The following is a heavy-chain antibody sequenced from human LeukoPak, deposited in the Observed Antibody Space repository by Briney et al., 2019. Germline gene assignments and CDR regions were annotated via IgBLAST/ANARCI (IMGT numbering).Heavy chain of an antibody. J-gene: IGHJ6*03. CDR2: IYTSGST. V-gene: IGHV4-4*07. D-gene: IGHD3-16*02. CDR3: ARHSDPYDYVWGSYRDYYYMDV. Sequence: SETLSLTCTVSGGSISSYYWSWIRQPAGKGLEWIGRIYTSGSTNYNPSLKSRVTMSVDTSKNQFSLKLNSVNAADTAVYYCARHSDPYDYVWGSYRDYYYMDVWGKGTTVTISS. CDR1: GGSISSYY.